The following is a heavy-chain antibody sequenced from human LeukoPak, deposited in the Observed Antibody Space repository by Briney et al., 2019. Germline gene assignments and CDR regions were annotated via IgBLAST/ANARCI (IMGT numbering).Heavy chain of an antibody. CDR3: AKDRAPYYDSSGYGY. CDR2: ISGSGGST. Sequence: GRSLGLSCAASGFTFSSYAMSWVRQAPGKGLEWVSAISGSGGSTYYADSVKGRFTISRDNSKNTLYLQMNSLRAEDTAVYYCAKDRAPYYDSSGYGYWGQGTLVTVSS. D-gene: IGHD3-22*01. CDR1: GFTFSSYA. V-gene: IGHV3-23*01. J-gene: IGHJ4*02.